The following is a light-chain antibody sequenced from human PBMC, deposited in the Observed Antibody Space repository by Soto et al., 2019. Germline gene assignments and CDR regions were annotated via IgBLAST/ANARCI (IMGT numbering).Light chain of an antibody. CDR2: DVN. Sequence: QSALTQPRSVSGSPGQSVTISCSGTTSDVGGYNYVSWYLQLPGRAPKLIISDVNKRPSGVPDRFSGSKSGNTASLTISGLQAEDEADYYCCSYAGSYSIFGGGTKLTVL. CDR1: TSDVGGYNY. CDR3: CSYAGSYSI. J-gene: IGLJ2*01. V-gene: IGLV2-11*01.